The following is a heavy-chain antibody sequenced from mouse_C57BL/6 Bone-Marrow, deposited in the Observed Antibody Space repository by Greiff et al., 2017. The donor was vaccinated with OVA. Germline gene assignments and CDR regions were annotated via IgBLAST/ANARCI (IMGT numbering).Heavy chain of an antibody. D-gene: IGHD2-4*01. J-gene: IGHJ3*01. Sequence: QVQLQQSGAELVWPGTSVKMSCKASGYTFTNYWIGWAKQRPGHGLEWIGDIYPGGGYTNYNEKFKGKATLTADKSSSTAYMQFSSLTSEDSAIYYCARSYYDYPFAYWGQGTLVTVSA. CDR1: GYTFTNYW. CDR2: IYPGGGYT. CDR3: ARSYYDYPFAY. V-gene: IGHV1-63*01.